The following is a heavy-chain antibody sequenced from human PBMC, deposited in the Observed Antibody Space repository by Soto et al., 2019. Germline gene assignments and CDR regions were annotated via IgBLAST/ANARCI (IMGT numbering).Heavy chain of an antibody. V-gene: IGHV3-30*18. CDR1: GFTFSSYG. D-gene: IGHD4-17*01. CDR2: ISYEGSNK. J-gene: IGHJ6*02. CDR3: AKDLYDETVTTYYYGMDV. Sequence: QVQLVESGGGVVQPGRSLGLSCAASGFTFSSYGMHWVRQAPGKGLEWVAVISYEGSNKYYADSVKGRFTISRDNSKNTLYLQMNSLRAEDTAVYYCAKDLYDETVTTYYYGMDVWGQGTTVTVSS.